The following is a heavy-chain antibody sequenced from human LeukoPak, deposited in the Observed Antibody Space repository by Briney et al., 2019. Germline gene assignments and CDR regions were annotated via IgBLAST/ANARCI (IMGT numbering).Heavy chain of an antibody. Sequence: ASVKVSCKASGYRFSSNGISWVRQAPGQGLEWVGWVSTYNSDTNYAPKFQGRVTMTKDTPTSTVYMEVRSLRTDDTAVYYCALDNWNEFDPWGQGTLVTVSS. CDR2: VSTYNSDT. J-gene: IGHJ5*02. CDR3: ALDNWNEFDP. V-gene: IGHV1-18*01. CDR1: GYRFSSNG. D-gene: IGHD1-1*01.